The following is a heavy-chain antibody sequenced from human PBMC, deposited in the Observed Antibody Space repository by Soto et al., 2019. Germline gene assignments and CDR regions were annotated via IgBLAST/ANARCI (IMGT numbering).Heavy chain of an antibody. Sequence: ASVKVSCKASGGTFSSYAISWVRQAPGQGLEWMGWINPNSGGTNYAQKFQGRVTMTRDTSISTAYMELSRLRSDDTAVYYCARQHVAAYCSSTSCFGLYYYYGMDVWGQGTTVTVSS. D-gene: IGHD2-2*01. CDR1: GGTFSSYA. V-gene: IGHV1-2*02. J-gene: IGHJ6*02. CDR2: INPNSGGT. CDR3: ARQHVAAYCSSTSCFGLYYYYGMDV.